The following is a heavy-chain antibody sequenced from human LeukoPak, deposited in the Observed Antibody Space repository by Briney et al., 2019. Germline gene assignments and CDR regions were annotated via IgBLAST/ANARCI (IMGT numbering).Heavy chain of an antibody. Sequence: SETLSLTCAVFGGPFTGYYWTWIRQPPGKGLEWIGEINHSGTTNYNPSLKRRVTISVDTSKNQFSLKLSSVTAADTAVYYCARTVGGSNERSFDSWGQGTLVTVSS. CDR3: ARTVGGSNERSFDS. D-gene: IGHD1-26*01. CDR2: INHSGTT. J-gene: IGHJ4*02. V-gene: IGHV4-34*01. CDR1: GGPFTGYY.